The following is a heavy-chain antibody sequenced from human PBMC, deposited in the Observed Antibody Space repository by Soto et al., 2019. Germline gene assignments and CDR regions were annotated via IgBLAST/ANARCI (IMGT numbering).Heavy chain of an antibody. D-gene: IGHD3-3*01. CDR2: IYYSGST. J-gene: IGHJ4*02. Sequence: SETLSLTCTVSGGSISSSSYYWGWIRQPPGKGLEWIGSIYYSGSTYYNPSLKSRVTISVDTSKNQFSLKLSSVTAADTAVYYCARQDDFWRNFDYWGQGTLVTVSA. V-gene: IGHV4-39*01. CDR1: GGSISSSSYY. CDR3: ARQDDFWRNFDY.